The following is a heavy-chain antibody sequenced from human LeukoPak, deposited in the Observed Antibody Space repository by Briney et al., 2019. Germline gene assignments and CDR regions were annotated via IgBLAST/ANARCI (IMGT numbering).Heavy chain of an antibody. V-gene: IGHV1-2*02. D-gene: IGHD6-13*01. CDR2: INPNSGGT. J-gene: IGHJ6*02. CDR3: ARGYSSSWYHDNYYGMDV. Sequence: ASVKVSCKASGYTFTGYYMHWVRQAPGQGLEWMGWINPNSGGTNYAQKFQGRVTMTRDTSISTAYMELSRLRSDDTAVYYCARGYSSSWYHDNYYGMDVWGQGTTVTVPS. CDR1: GYTFTGYY.